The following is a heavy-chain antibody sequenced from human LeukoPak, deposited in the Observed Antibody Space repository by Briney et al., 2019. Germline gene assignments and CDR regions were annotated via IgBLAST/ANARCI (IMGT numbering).Heavy chain of an antibody. Sequence: PSETLSLTCTVSGYSISSGYYWGWIRQPPGKGLEWIGNIYHSGSDFYNPSLKSRVTISVDTSKNQFSLKLSSVTAADTAVYYCARHITGYQLLDSYYYYYGMDVWGQGTTVTVSS. CDR2: IYHSGSD. D-gene: IGHD2-2*01. J-gene: IGHJ6*02. CDR3: ARHITGYQLLDSYYYYYGMDV. CDR1: GYSISSGYY. V-gene: IGHV4-38-2*02.